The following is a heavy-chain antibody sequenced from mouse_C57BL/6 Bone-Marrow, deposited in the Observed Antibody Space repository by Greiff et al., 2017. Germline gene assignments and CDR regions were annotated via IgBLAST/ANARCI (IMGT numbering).Heavy chain of an antibody. CDR1: GFSLTSYG. V-gene: IGHV2-5*01. D-gene: IGHD2-10*01. J-gene: IGHJ1*03. CDR2: IWRGGST. CDR3: AKTFYGNYWYFDV. Sequence: VKLMESGSGLVQPSQSLSITCTVSGFSLTSYGVHWVRQSPGKGLEWLGVIWRGGSTDYNAAFMSRLSITKDNSKSQVFFKMNSLQADDTAIYYCAKTFYGNYWYFDVWGTGTTVTVSS.